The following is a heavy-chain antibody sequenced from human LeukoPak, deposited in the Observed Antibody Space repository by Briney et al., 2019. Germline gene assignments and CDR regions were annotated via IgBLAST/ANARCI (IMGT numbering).Heavy chain of an antibody. CDR3: ARGIAARRWFDP. D-gene: IGHD6-6*01. CDR1: GVSISSSSYY. V-gene: IGHV4-39*01. J-gene: IGHJ5*02. Sequence: SETLSLTCTVSGVSISSSSYYWAWIRQPPGKGLEWIGSIVYSGSTYYNPSLKSRVTISVDTSKNQFSLNLNSVTAADTAVYYCARGIAARRWFDPWGQGTLVTVSS. CDR2: IVYSGST.